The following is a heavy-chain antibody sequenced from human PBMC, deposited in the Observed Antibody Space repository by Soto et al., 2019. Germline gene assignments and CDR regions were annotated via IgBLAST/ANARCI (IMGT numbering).Heavy chain of an antibody. J-gene: IGHJ1*01. CDR2: VYYSGST. Sequence: SETLSLTCTVVGGSISSYYWSWVRRPPGKGLEWIGYVYYSGSTNYSPSFKSRVTISVDTSKNQFSLKLSYVTAADTALYYCAGRRDIWLGPLAYWGQGTRVPVSP. CDR1: GGSISSYY. V-gene: IGHV4-59*08. D-gene: IGHD2-15*01. CDR3: AGRRDIWLGPLAY.